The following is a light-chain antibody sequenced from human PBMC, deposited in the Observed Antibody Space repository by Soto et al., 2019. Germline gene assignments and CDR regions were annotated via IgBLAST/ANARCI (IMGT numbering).Light chain of an antibody. V-gene: IGKV3-15*01. CDR1: QSVNDN. CDR3: QQYNNWPLT. Sequence: EVVMTQSPATLSVSPGERATLPCRASQSVNDNLAWYQQKPGQAPRLLFYGPSIRATGSPARFSGSGSGTEFTLTISSLQSEDFAVYYGQQYNNWPLTFGGGTKVEIK. J-gene: IGKJ4*01. CDR2: GPS.